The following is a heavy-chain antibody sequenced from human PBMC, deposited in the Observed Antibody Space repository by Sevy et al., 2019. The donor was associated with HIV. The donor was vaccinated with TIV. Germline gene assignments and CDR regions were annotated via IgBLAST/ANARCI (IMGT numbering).Heavy chain of an antibody. Sequence: TSVKVSCKASGFTFTSSAVQWVRQARGQRLEWIGWIVVGSGNTNYAQKFQERVTITRDMSTSTAYMELSSLRSEDTAVYYCAADGVTYYDFWSGYYTDYYYGMDVWGQGTTVTVSS. CDR1: GFTFTSSA. J-gene: IGHJ6*02. D-gene: IGHD3-3*01. CDR3: AADGVTYYDFWSGYYTDYYYGMDV. V-gene: IGHV1-58*01. CDR2: IVVGSGNT.